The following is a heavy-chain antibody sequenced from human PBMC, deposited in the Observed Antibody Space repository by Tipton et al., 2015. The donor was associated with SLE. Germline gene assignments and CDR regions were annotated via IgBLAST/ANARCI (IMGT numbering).Heavy chain of an antibody. CDR2: IYSGGST. D-gene: IGHD3-10*01. CDR1: GFTLSSYA. V-gene: IGHV3-23*03. CDR3: AKGKGYGSGLDYYGMDV. J-gene: IGHJ6*02. Sequence: SLRLSCAASGFTLSSYAMSWVRQAPGKGLEWVSVIYSGGSTYYADSVKGRFTISRDNSKNTLYLQMNSLRAEDTAVYYCAKGKGYGSGLDYYGMDVWGQGTTVTVSS.